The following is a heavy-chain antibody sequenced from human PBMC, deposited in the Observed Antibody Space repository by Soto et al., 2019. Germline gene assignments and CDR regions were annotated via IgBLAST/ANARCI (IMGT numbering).Heavy chain of an antibody. D-gene: IGHD3-22*01. V-gene: IGHV3-30-3*01. CDR2: ISYDGSNK. Sequence: GGSLRLSCAASGFTFSSYAMHWVRQAPGKGLEWVAVISYDGSNKYYADSVKGRFTISRDNSKNTLYLQMNSLRAEDTAVYYCARGLVTMIVVVIKGYYGMDVWGQGTTVTVSS. CDR3: ARGLVTMIVVVIKGYYGMDV. J-gene: IGHJ6*02. CDR1: GFTFSSYA.